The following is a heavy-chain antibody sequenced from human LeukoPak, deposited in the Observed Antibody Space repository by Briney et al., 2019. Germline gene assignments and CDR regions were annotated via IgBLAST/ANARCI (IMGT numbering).Heavy chain of an antibody. CDR1: DGSISSYY. CDR3: ARSGTSRYYFYGMDV. CDR2: IYYTGST. D-gene: IGHD1/OR15-1a*01. Sequence: SETLSLTCTVSDGSISSYYWNWIRQPPGKGLEWIGYIYYTGSTNYNPSLKSRVTISVDTSENQFSLKLNSVTATDTAVYYCARSGTSRYYFYGMDVWGQGTTVTVSS. V-gene: IGHV4-59*08. J-gene: IGHJ6*02.